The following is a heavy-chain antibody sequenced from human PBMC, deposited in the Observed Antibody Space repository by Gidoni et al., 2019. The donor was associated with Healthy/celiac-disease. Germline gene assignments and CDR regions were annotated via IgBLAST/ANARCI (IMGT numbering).Heavy chain of an antibody. CDR2: INHRGST. CDR3: ARGRSTLLPPGIAAAGTLDY. Sequence: QVQLQQWGAGLLKPSETLSLTCAVYGGSFSGYYWRWLRPPPGKGLEWIGEINHRGSTNYNPSLKSRVTISVDTSKNQFSLKLSSVTAADTAVYYCARGRSTLLPPGIAAAGTLDYWGQGTLVTVSS. CDR1: GGSFSGYY. D-gene: IGHD6-13*01. J-gene: IGHJ4*02. V-gene: IGHV4-34*01.